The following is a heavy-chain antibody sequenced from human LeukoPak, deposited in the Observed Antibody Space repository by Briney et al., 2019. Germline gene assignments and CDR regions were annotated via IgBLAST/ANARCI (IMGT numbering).Heavy chain of an antibody. Sequence: GGSLRLSCAASGFTFSSYWMHWVRQAPGKGLVWVSRINSDGSNTRYADSVKGRFTISRDNAKNTLYLQMNSLRAEDTAVYYCARATLEWYPNDYWGQGTLVTVSS. CDR3: ARATLEWYPNDY. CDR2: INSDGSNT. D-gene: IGHD3-3*01. CDR1: GFTFSSYW. J-gene: IGHJ4*02. V-gene: IGHV3-74*01.